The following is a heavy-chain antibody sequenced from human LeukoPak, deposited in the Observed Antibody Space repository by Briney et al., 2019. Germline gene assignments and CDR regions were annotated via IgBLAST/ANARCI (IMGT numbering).Heavy chain of an antibody. CDR3: ARDWYSGSPWVFQH. V-gene: IGHV3-74*01. J-gene: IGHJ1*01. D-gene: IGHD1-26*01. CDR1: GFTFSSYW. Sequence: GGSLRLSCVASGFTFSSYWMHWVRQDPRKGLVWVSLINDDGRNINYADSVRGRFTISRDNAKNSLYLQMNSLRAEDTAVYYCARDWYSGSPWVFQHWGQGTLVTVSS. CDR2: INDDGRNI.